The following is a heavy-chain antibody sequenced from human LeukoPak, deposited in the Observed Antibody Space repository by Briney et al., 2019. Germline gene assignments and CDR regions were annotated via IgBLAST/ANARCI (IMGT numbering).Heavy chain of an antibody. Sequence: SGGSLRLSCAASGFTFSSYSMNWVRQAPGKGLEWVSSISSSSSYIYYADSVKGRFTISRDNAKNSLYLQMNSLRAEDTAVYYCASGGYPYYYGMDVWGQGTTVTVSS. CDR3: ASGGYPYYYGMDV. J-gene: IGHJ6*02. D-gene: IGHD5-12*01. CDR2: ISSSSSYI. CDR1: GFTFSSYS. V-gene: IGHV3-21*01.